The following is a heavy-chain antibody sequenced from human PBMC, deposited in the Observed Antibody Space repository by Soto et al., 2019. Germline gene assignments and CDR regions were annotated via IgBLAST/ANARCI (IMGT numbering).Heavy chain of an antibody. Sequence: GALRLSWTASGFNFGDYSMSWFRQAPGKGVEWVGFIRSKAYGGTTEYAASVKGRFTISRDDSKSIAYLQMNSLKTEDTAVYYCTRASYCSGGSCYSPFDYWGQGTLVTVSS. CDR3: TRASYCSGGSCYSPFDY. D-gene: IGHD2-15*01. V-gene: IGHV3-49*03. J-gene: IGHJ4*02. CDR1: GFNFGDYS. CDR2: IRSKAYGGTT.